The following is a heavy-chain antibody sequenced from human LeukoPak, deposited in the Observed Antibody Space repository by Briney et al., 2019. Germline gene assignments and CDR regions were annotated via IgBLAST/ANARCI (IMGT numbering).Heavy chain of an antibody. V-gene: IGHV3-33*01. Sequence: GGSLSLSCAASGFTFSSYGMHWVRQAPGKGLEWVAVIWYDGSNKYYADSVKGRFTISRDNSKNTLYLQMNSLRAEDTAVYYCARDARRRDGYGDYWGQGTLVTVSS. D-gene: IGHD5-24*01. J-gene: IGHJ4*02. CDR1: GFTFSSYG. CDR3: ARDARRRDGYGDY. CDR2: IWYDGSNK.